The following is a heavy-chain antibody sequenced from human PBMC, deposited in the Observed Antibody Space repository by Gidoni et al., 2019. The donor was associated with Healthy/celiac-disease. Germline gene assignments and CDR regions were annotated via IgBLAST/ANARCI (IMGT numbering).Heavy chain of an antibody. CDR1: GFTYSSYA. V-gene: IGHV3-30*04. CDR2: ISYDGSNK. D-gene: IGHD3-3*01. CDR3: AIPAITFFGVVPKGDAFDL. Sequence: QVQLVESGEGVVQPGRSLRLSCADSGFTYSSYAMHWVRQAPGKGLVWLAVISYDGSNKYYADCVKGRFTISRDTSKNTLYLQMHSLRAEDTAVYYCAIPAITFFGVVPKGDAFDLWGQGTMFPVS. J-gene: IGHJ3*01.